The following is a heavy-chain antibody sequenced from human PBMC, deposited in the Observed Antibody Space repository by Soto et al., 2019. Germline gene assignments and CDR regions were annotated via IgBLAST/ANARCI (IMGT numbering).Heavy chain of an antibody. CDR1: GFTFSSYA. CDR3: ARGSSSWYAHYYYGMDV. Sequence: TGGSLRLSCAASGFTFSSYAMHWVRQAPGKGLEWVAVISYDGSNKYYADSVKGRFTISRDNSKNTLYLQMNSLRAEDTAVYYCARGSSSWYAHYYYGMDVWGQGTTVTVSS. V-gene: IGHV3-30-3*01. J-gene: IGHJ6*02. D-gene: IGHD6-13*01. CDR2: ISYDGSNK.